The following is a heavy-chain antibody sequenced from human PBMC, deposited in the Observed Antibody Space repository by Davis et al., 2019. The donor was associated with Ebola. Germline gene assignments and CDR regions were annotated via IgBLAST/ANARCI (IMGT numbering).Heavy chain of an antibody. CDR2: GYYSGST. CDR3: ARGAVAGEIYNWFDP. V-gene: IGHV4-59*01. CDR1: GGSIRTNY. D-gene: IGHD6-19*01. J-gene: IGHJ5*02. Sequence: SETLSLTCTVSGGSIRTNYWSWIRQPPGKGLEWIGHGYYSGSTHYNPSLRTPVTMSVDTSKNQFSLKLFSVTAADTAVYYCARGAVAGEIYNWFDPWGQGTLVTVSS.